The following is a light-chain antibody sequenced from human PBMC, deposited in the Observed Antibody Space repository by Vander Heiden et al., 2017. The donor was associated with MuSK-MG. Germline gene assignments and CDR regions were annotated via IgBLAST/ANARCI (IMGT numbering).Light chain of an antibody. CDR3: SSITSSNKFV. CDR2: EVT. Sequence: QSALTQPAPVSGSPGQSLTLSCTGTRSDVGAFNFVSWYQQHAGKAPKLMIYEVTQRPAGVSSRFSGSKSGTTASLTISGHQQEDEADYYCSSITSSNKFVFGTATKVTVL. CDR1: RSDVGAFNF. J-gene: IGLJ1*01. V-gene: IGLV2-14*01.